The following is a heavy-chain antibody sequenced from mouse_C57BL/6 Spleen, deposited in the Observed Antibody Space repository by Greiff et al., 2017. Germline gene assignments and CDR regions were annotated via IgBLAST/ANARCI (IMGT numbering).Heavy chain of an antibody. Sequence: DVHLVESGGGLVKPGGSLKLSCAASGFTFSSYAMSWVRQTPEKRLEWVATISDGGSYTYYPDNVKGRFTISRDNAKNNLYLQMSHLKSEDTAMYYCARDLYYYGSSSYYFDYWGQGTTLTVSS. D-gene: IGHD1-1*01. CDR2: ISDGGSYT. CDR1: GFTFSSYA. V-gene: IGHV5-4*01. J-gene: IGHJ2*01. CDR3: ARDLYYYGSSSYYFDY.